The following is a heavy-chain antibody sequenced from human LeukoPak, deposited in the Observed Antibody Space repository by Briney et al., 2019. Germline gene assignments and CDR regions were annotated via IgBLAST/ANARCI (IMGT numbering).Heavy chain of an antibody. Sequence: GGSLRLSCAASGFTFSSYSMNWVRQAPGKGLEWVSSISSSSSYIYYADPVKGRFTISRDNAKNSLYLQMNSLRAEDTAVYYCARLDIVVVPAARGYYYGMDVWGQGTTVTVSS. D-gene: IGHD2-2*01. CDR3: ARLDIVVVPAARGYYYGMDV. J-gene: IGHJ6*02. CDR2: ISSSSSYI. V-gene: IGHV3-21*01. CDR1: GFTFSSYS.